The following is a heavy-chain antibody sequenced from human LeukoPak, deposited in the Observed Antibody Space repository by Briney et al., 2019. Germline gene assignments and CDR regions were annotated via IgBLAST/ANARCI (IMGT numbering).Heavy chain of an antibody. Sequence: PGGSLRLSCAASGLTFSSYAMHWVRQAPGKGLEWVAVISYDGSNKYYADSVKGRFTISRDNSKNTLYLQMNSLRAEDTAVYYCARDGLVTGDSSSRGYYYYYGMDVWGQGTTVTVSS. CDR1: GLTFSSYA. D-gene: IGHD6-6*01. J-gene: IGHJ6*02. CDR3: ARDGLVTGDSSSRGYYYYYGMDV. V-gene: IGHV3-30-3*01. CDR2: ISYDGSNK.